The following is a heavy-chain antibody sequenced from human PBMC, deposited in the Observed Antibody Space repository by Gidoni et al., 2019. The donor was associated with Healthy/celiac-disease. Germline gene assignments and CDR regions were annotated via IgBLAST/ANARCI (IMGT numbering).Heavy chain of an antibody. V-gene: IGHV4-34*01. Sequence: VHLHRWGAGLLKPSVPLSPTCAAYGGPFRAYYWRWIRQPPGKGLEGIGEINHSGSTNYNPSLKSRVTISVDTSKNQFSLKLSSVTAADTAVYYCAREGLLWFGELGKNWFDPWGQGTLVTVSS. CDR3: AREGLLWFGELGKNWFDP. CDR1: GGPFRAYY. CDR2: INHSGST. J-gene: IGHJ5*02. D-gene: IGHD3-10*01.